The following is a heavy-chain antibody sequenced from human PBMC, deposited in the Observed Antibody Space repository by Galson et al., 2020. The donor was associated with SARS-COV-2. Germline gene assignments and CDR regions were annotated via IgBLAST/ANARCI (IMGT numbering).Heavy chain of an antibody. CDR1: GYSFSTSV. V-gene: IGHV1-3*01. D-gene: IGHD2-8*01. J-gene: IGHJ3*01. CDR2: INGVNGDT. Sequence: GESLKISCKASGYSFSTSVMHWIRQAPGQWPEWMGRINGVNGDTKYSGKFQGRLTVSRDTSTSTAYMELSSLRSEDAAVYYCARAGRHGYNGFNDVFDLWGQGTMVTVSS. CDR3: ARAGRHGYNGFNDVFDL.